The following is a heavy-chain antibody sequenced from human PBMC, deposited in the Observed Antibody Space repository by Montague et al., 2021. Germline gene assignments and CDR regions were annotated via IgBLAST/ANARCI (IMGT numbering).Heavy chain of an antibody. CDR3: AREGVGDLLFSFDS. V-gene: IGHV6-1*01. CDR1: GDSVSNNNAA. D-gene: IGHD3-10*01. CDR2: TYYRSTWYT. Sequence: CAISGDSVSNNNAAWNWIRESPSRGLEWLGRTYYRSTWYTDYAVSVKGRIAINPDTSKNQFSLQLNSVTPGDTAVYYCAREGVGDLLFSFDSWGQGTLVTVSS. J-gene: IGHJ4*02.